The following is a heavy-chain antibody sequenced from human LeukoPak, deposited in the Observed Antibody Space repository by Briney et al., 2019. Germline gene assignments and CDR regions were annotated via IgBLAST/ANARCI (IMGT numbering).Heavy chain of an antibody. D-gene: IGHD4-23*01. CDR3: ARLDGSAKATVVTLGAFDI. J-gene: IGHJ3*02. CDR1: GGSISSSSYY. V-gene: IGHV4-39*01. Sequence: SETLSLTCTVSGGSISSSSYYWGWIRQPPGKGLEWIGRIYYSGSTYYNLSLKSRLTISVDTSKNQFSLKLSSVTAADTAVYYCARLDGSAKATVVTLGAFDIWGQGTMVTVSS. CDR2: IYYSGST.